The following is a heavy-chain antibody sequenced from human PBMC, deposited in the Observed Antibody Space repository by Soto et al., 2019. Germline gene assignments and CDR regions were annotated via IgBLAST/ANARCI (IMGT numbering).Heavy chain of an antibody. CDR3: AVDKDRQQLGGNYYYIMDV. V-gene: IGHV1-69*12. J-gene: IGHJ6*02. CDR1: GGTFSSSA. CDR2: IMPIFRTA. D-gene: IGHD3-3*02. Sequence: QVQLVQSGAEVKKPGSSLKVSCKASGGTFSSSAFSWVRQAPGQGLEWMGGIMPIFRTADYAQKFQGRVTITADESTSKAYMELSSLRSEATGVYYCAVDKDRQQLGGNYYYIMDVWGQGTTVTVS.